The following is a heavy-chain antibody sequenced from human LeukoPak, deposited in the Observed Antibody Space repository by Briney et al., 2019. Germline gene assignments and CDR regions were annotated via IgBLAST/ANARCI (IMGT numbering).Heavy chain of an antibody. CDR3: TTDLYGDYGIIDY. CDR1: GFTFSSYW. J-gene: IGHJ4*02. V-gene: IGHV3-33*08. Sequence: GGSLRLSCAASGFTFSSYWMSWVRQAPGKGLEWVAVIWYDGSNKYYADSVKGRFTISRDSSKNTLYLQMNSLKTEDTAVYYCTTDLYGDYGIIDYWGQGTLVTVSS. CDR2: IWYDGSNK. D-gene: IGHD4-17*01.